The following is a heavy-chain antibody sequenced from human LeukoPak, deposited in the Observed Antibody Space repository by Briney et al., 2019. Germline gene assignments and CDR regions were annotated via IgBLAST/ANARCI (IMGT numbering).Heavy chain of an antibody. J-gene: IGHJ4*02. CDR3: AKNYYDFWSGYPFFDY. CDR1: GFTFSNYG. Sequence: GGSLRLSCVASGFTFSNYGTHWVRQAPGKGLEWVAFIRYDGSNKYYADSVKGRFTISRDNSKNTLYLQMNSLRAEDTAVYYCAKNYYDFWSGYPFFDYWGQGTLVTVSS. V-gene: IGHV3-30*02. CDR2: IRYDGSNK. D-gene: IGHD3-3*01.